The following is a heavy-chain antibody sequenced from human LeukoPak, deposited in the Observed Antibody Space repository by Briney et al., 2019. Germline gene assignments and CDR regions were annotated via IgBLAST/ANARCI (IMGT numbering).Heavy chain of an antibody. D-gene: IGHD6-6*01. J-gene: IGHJ4*02. V-gene: IGHV3-7*01. CDR2: IKQDGSEK. CDR1: GFTFSSYW. Sequence: PGGSLRLSCAASGFTFSSYWMSWVRQAPGKGLEWVANIKQDGSEKYYVDSVKGRFTISRDNAKNSLYLQMNSLRAEDTAVYYCARDLVEYSSSAGDYWGQGTLVTVSS. CDR3: ARDLVEYSSSAGDY.